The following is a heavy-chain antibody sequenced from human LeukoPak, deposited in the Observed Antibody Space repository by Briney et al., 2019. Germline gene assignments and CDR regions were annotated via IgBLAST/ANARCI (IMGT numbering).Heavy chain of an antibody. J-gene: IGHJ3*02. CDR2: IYYSGST. D-gene: IGHD5-12*01. CDR3: ARPSGFRAFDI. V-gene: IGHV4-39*01. CDR1: GGSISSYY. Sequence: PSESLSLTCTVSGGSISSYYWGWIRQPPGKGLEWIGSIYYSGSTYYNPSLKSRVTMSVDTSKNQFSLKLSSVTAADTAVYYCARPSGFRAFDIWGQGTMVTVSS.